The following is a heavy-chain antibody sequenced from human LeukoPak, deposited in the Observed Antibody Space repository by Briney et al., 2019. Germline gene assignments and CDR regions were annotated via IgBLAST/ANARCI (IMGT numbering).Heavy chain of an antibody. D-gene: IGHD6-13*01. CDR3: ARDLSGIAAAVGVAERTNDAFDI. CDR1: GSTFTGYY. CDR2: INPNRGGT. Sequence: ASVKVSCKASGSTFTGYYMPWVRQAPGQGLEWMGWINPNRGGTNYAQKFQGWVTMTRDTSISTAYMELSRLRSDDTAEYYCARDLSGIAAAVGVAERTNDAFDIWGQGTMVTVSS. J-gene: IGHJ3*02. V-gene: IGHV1-2*04.